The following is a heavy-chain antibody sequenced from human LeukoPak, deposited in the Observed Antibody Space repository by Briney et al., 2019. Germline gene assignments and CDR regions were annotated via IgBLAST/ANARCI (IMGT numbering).Heavy chain of an antibody. Sequence: ASVKVSCKASGGTFSSYAISWVRQAPGQGLEWMGWISADSGKTDYAQKFQGRVTMTTDTSTSTAYMELMSLRSDDTAVYYCAGQKCSGGSCDREIWGQGTLVTVSS. D-gene: IGHD2-15*01. J-gene: IGHJ4*02. V-gene: IGHV1-18*01. CDR1: GGTFSSYA. CDR2: ISADSGKT. CDR3: AGQKCSGGSCDREI.